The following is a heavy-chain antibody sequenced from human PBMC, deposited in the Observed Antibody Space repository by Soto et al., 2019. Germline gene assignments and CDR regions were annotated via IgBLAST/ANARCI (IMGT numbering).Heavy chain of an antibody. J-gene: IGHJ4*02. CDR2: ISSSGRST. Sequence: PGGSLRLSCAASGFTFSGYEMNWVRRAPGKGLEWVSYISSSGRSTYYADSVKGRFTISRDNAKKSLYLQMNGLRAEDTGVYYCARESDYDTFDYWGQGTLVTVSS. CDR3: ARESDYDTFDY. V-gene: IGHV3-48*03. CDR1: GFTFSGYE. D-gene: IGHD5-12*01.